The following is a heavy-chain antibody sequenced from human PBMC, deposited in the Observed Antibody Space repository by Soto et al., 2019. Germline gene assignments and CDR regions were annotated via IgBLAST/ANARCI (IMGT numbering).Heavy chain of an antibody. V-gene: IGHV4-61*01. CDR1: GGSVSSGSYY. Sequence: SETLSLTCTVSGGSVSSGSYYWSWIRQPPGKGLEWIGYIYYSGSTNYNPSLKSRITISLDTSRNQFSLKLSSVTAADTAVYYCARLFYYDTSGSYYYFDYWGQGTLVTVPS. CDR2: IYYSGST. J-gene: IGHJ4*02. CDR3: ARLFYYDTSGSYYYFDY. D-gene: IGHD3-22*01.